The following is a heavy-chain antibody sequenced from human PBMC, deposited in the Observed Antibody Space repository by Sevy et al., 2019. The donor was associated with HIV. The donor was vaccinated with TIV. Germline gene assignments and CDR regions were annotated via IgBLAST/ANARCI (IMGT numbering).Heavy chain of an antibody. J-gene: IGHJ4*02. Sequence: WGSLRLSCAASGFTFSSYAMHWVRQAPGKGLEWVAVISYDGSNKYYADSVKGRFTISRDNSKNTLYLQMNSLRAEDTAVYYCARDLQDGYNSQGTGDYWGQGTLVTVSS. V-gene: IGHV3-30-3*01. CDR1: GFTFSSYA. CDR3: ARDLQDGYNSQGTGDY. CDR2: ISYDGSNK. D-gene: IGHD5-12*01.